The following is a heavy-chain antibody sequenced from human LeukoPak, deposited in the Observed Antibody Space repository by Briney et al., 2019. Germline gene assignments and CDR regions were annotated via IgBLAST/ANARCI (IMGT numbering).Heavy chain of an antibody. V-gene: IGHV1-69*04. Sequence: ASVKVSCKASGGTFSSYAISWVRQAPGQGLEWMGRIIPILGIANYAQKFQGRVTITADKSTSTAYMELSSLRSEDTAVYYCARDRLHSSSWYNYWGQGTLVTVFS. CDR2: IIPILGIA. CDR3: ARDRLHSSSWYNY. D-gene: IGHD6-13*01. CDR1: GGTFSSYA. J-gene: IGHJ4*02.